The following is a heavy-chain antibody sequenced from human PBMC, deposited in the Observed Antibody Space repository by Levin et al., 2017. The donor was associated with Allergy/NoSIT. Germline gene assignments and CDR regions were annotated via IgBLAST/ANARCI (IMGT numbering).Heavy chain of an antibody. CDR3: ARSMAQFDS. Sequence: ASVKVSCKASGYTFTGYYMHWVRQAPGEGLEWMGRINPNSGATDSAQKFQGRVTMTRDTSTSTAFLALNRLRSDDTAIYYCARSMAQFDSWGQGTLVTVSS. J-gene: IGHJ4*02. CDR2: INPNSGAT. CDR1: GYTFTGYY. D-gene: IGHD5-24*01. V-gene: IGHV1-2*06.